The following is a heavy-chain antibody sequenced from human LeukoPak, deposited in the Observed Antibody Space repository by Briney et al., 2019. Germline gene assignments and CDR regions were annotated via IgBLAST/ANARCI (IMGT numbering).Heavy chain of an antibody. Sequence: SETLSLTCSVPDYSITAGYYWGWIRQPPGKGLEWIGSLFHSGATYFTPSLKSRVAMSVDTSRNQFSLSLHSVTAADAAIYYCVRESGNGGHPLFDHWGQGTPVTVSS. CDR3: VRESGNGGHPLFDH. V-gene: IGHV4-38-2*02. D-gene: IGHD4-23*01. CDR1: DYSITAGYY. J-gene: IGHJ4*02. CDR2: LFHSGAT.